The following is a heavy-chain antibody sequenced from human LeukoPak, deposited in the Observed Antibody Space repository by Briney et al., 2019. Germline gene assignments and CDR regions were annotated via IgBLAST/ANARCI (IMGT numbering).Heavy chain of an antibody. D-gene: IGHD4-17*01. CDR1: GYTFTSYG. V-gene: IGHV1-18*01. J-gene: IGHJ5*02. Sequence: GASVTVSCTASGYTFTSYGINWVRQAPGQGLEWMGWISPYNGNTKYAEKIQRRVTITTDTSTSTAYMELRSLSSDDTAVYYCARDQRGYGDSSGASKWIDPWGQGTLVTVSS. CDR2: ISPYNGNT. CDR3: ARDQRGYGDSSGASKWIDP.